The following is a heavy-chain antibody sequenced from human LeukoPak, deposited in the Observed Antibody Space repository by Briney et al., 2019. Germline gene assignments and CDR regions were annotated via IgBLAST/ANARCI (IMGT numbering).Heavy chain of an antibody. CDR2: ITSAGKT. Sequence: GRSLRLSCAASGFTFSSYAMHWVRQAPGKGPEWVSSITSAGKTFYADSVKGRSTISRDNSKNTVYLQINSLRVEDTAVYYCAKSRAGIYDASHIWGQGTTVTVS. J-gene: IGHJ3*02. CDR3: AKSRAGIYDASHI. CDR1: GFTFSSYA. V-gene: IGHV3-23*01.